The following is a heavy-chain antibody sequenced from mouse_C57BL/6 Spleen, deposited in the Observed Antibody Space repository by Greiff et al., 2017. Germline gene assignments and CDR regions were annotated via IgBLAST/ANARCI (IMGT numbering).Heavy chain of an antibody. CDR2: INYDGSST. Sequence: DVMLVESEGGLVQPGSSMKLSCTASGFTFSDYYMAWVRQVPEKGLEWVANINYDGSSTYYLDSLKSRFIISRDNAKNLLYLQMSSLKSEDTATYYCARVQLYAMDYWGQGTSVTVSS. CDR3: ARVQLYAMDY. D-gene: IGHD1-3*01. J-gene: IGHJ4*01. CDR1: GFTFSDYY. V-gene: IGHV5-16*01.